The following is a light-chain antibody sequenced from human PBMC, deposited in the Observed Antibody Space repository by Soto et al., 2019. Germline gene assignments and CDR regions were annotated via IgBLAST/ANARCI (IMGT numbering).Light chain of an antibody. CDR1: QSISSW. V-gene: IGKV1-5*01. CDR2: DAS. Sequence: EIQMTQSPSTLSATAGDRVTITCRASQSISSWLAWYQHKPGKAPKLLIYDASNLDSGVPSRFSGSGSGTEFSLTISNLQPDDCATYYCQQYENYWTFGQGTKV. CDR3: QQYENYWT. J-gene: IGKJ1*01.